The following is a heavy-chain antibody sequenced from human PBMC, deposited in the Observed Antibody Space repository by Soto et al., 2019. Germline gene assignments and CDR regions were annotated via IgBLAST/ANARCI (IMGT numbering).Heavy chain of an antibody. V-gene: IGHV3-11*01. J-gene: IGHJ6*03. CDR1: GFTFSDAY. D-gene: IGHD2-8*01. CDR2: ISFSGTTI. Sequence: QVQLVESGGGLVKPGGSLRLSCAASGFTFSDAYMNWIRQAPGKGLEWVSYISFSGTTINYADSVKGRFTVSRDNAKNSVYLQMNSLRAEDTAVYYCASELITGLDYYMDVWGNGTTVTVSS. CDR3: ASELITGLDYYMDV.